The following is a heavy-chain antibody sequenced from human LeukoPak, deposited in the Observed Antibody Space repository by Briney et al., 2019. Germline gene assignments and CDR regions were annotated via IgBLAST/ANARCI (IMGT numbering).Heavy chain of an antibody. Sequence: GGSLRLSCAASGFTFSSYGMQWVGQAPGKGLEGVAVISYDGSNKYYADSVKGRFTISRDNSNNTLYLQMNSLRADDTAVYYCAKNGEGSSCYYPYYFDYWGQGTLVTVSS. V-gene: IGHV3-30*18. J-gene: IGHJ4*02. CDR2: ISYDGSNK. CDR1: GFTFSSYG. D-gene: IGHD3-22*01. CDR3: AKNGEGSSCYYPYYFDY.